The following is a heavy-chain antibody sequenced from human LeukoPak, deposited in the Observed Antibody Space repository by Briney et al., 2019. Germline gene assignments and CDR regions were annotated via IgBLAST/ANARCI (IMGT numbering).Heavy chain of an antibody. CDR3: ARGYSSGWYRAFDI. CDR1: GDSISSYY. CDR2: IYYSGST. Sequence: SETLSLTCTVSGDSISSYYWSWIRQPPGRGLEWIGYIYYSGSTKYNPSLKSRLTISVDTSTNHFSLRLSSVTAADTALYYWARGYSSGWYRAFDIWGQGTMVTVSS. D-gene: IGHD6-19*01. J-gene: IGHJ3*02. V-gene: IGHV4-59*01.